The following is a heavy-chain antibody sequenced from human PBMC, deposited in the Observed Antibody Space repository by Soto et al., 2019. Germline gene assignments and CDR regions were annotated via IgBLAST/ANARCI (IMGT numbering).Heavy chain of an antibody. J-gene: IGHJ4*02. V-gene: IGHV1-46*01. CDR3: ARAISSSFDY. CDR1: GYTFSSYD. Sequence: ASVKVSCTASGYTFSSYDMDWERQAPEQGLKWMGIINPSGGSTSYAQKFQDRVTMTRDTSTSTVYMDLSSLISEDTAVYYCARAISSSFDYWGQGTLVTVSS. CDR2: INPSGGST. D-gene: IGHD6-13*01.